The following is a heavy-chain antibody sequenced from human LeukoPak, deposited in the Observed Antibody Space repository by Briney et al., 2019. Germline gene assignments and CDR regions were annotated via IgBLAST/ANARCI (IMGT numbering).Heavy chain of an antibody. CDR2: INHSGST. Sequence: SETLSLTCAVYGGSFSGYHWSWIRQPPGKGLEWIGEINHSGSTNYNPSLKSRVTMSVDTSKNQFSLKLSSVTAADTAVYYCARRRFRSSWFDSWGQGTLVTVSS. CDR1: GGSFSGYH. D-gene: IGHD6-13*01. CDR3: ARRRFRSSWFDS. J-gene: IGHJ5*01. V-gene: IGHV4-34*01.